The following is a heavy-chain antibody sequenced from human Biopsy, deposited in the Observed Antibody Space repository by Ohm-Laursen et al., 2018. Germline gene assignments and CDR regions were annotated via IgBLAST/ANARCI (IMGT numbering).Heavy chain of an antibody. V-gene: IGHV4-39*01. CDR3: ARDYDTSGYYYVS. Sequence: SDTLSLTCTVSGGSISNNNCYWGWIRQPPGKGLEWIGSIFYRGSTHYKPSLKSRVNISVDTSKNQFSLKLNSVTAADTAVYYCARDYDTSGYYYVSWGQGTKVTVSS. D-gene: IGHD3-22*01. CDR1: GGSISNNNCY. CDR2: IFYRGST. J-gene: IGHJ6*02.